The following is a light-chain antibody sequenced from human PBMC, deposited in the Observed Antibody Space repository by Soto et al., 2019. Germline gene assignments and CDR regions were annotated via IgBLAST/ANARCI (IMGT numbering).Light chain of an antibody. Sequence: DIQMTQSPSSLSASVGDRVTITCQASQDIRYYLNWYQQKPGKVPKLLIYDASNLETGAPSRFSGSGSGTHFTFTINNLQPEDIAIYYCQQYGDLLFTFGGGTKVEIK. V-gene: IGKV1-33*01. CDR3: QQYGDLLFT. CDR1: QDIRYY. J-gene: IGKJ4*01. CDR2: DAS.